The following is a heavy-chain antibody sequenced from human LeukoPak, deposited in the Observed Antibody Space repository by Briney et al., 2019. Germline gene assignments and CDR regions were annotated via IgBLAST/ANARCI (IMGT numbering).Heavy chain of an antibody. V-gene: IGHV4-38-2*01. Sequence: SETLSLTCAVSGYSISSGYYWGWIRQPPGKGLEWIGSIYHSGSTYYNPSLKSRVTISVDTSKNQFSLKLSSVTAADTAVYYCARRMAGITIFGWAFDTWGQGTMVTVSS. D-gene: IGHD3-3*01. CDR1: GYSISSGYY. CDR3: ARRMAGITIFGWAFDT. CDR2: IYHSGST. J-gene: IGHJ3*02.